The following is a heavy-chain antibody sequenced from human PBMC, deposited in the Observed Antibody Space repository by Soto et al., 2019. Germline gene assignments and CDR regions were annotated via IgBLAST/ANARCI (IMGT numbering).Heavy chain of an antibody. V-gene: IGHV3-74*01. CDR2: IHSDGSTT. J-gene: IGHJ3*01. CDR1: GFTFNYYW. CDR3: VRGDKGGFDL. Sequence: EVQLVESEGGLVQRGGSLRLSCAASGFTFNYYWMHWVRQAPGQGLVWVSHIHSDGSTTTYADSVKGRFTISRDNAKNTLYLQMNSLRAEDTAVYHCVRGDKGGFDLWCKGTTVTVSS. D-gene: IGHD2-21*02.